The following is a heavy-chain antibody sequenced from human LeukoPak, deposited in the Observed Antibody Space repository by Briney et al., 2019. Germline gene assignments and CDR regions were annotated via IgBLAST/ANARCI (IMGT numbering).Heavy chain of an antibody. Sequence: GGSLRLSCAASGFTFSSYAMGWVRQAPGKGLEWVSAITASGGNTYYADSVKGRFTISRDNFKNTLYLQVNSLRAEDTAVYYCAKGNGYSYGRYYFDYWGQGTLVTVSS. D-gene: IGHD5-18*01. V-gene: IGHV3-23*01. CDR1: GFTFSSYA. J-gene: IGHJ4*02. CDR2: ITASGGNT. CDR3: AKGNGYSYGRYYFDY.